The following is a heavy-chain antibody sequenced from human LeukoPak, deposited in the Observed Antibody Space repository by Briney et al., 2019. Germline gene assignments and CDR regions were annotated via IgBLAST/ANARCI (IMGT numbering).Heavy chain of an antibody. CDR3: AGRGHRYSRD. Sequence: PSETLSLSCTVSGDSVSSGYWTWIRQSPGKGLEWIGYISDSGITDYNPSLKSRLTISVDTSNNKFSLNPHSVTAADTAVYYCAGRGHRYSRDWGQGILVTVSS. CDR2: ISDSGIT. J-gene: IGHJ1*01. CDR1: GDSVSSGY. V-gene: IGHV4-4*09. D-gene: IGHD2-15*01.